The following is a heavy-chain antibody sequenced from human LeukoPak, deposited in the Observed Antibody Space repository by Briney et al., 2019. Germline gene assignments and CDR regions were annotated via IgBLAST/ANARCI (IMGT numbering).Heavy chain of an antibody. D-gene: IGHD2-2*01. J-gene: IGHJ5*02. CDR1: GFTFSNYW. Sequence: GGSLRLSCAASGFTFSNYWMSWVRQAPGKGLEWVANINQDGSEKYYVDSVKGRFTFSRDNAKNTLYLQMNSLRAEDTAVYYCARAYCATTTCYSELFDPWGQGTLVTVSS. V-gene: IGHV3-7*04. CDR2: INQDGSEK. CDR3: ARAYCATTTCYSELFDP.